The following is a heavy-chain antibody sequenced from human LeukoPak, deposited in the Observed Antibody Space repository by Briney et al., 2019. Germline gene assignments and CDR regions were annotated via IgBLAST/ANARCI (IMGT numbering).Heavy chain of an antibody. Sequence: SETLSLTCTVSGGSISSYYWSWIRQPPGKGLEWIGYIYYSGSTNYNPSLKSRVTISVDTSKNQFSLKLSSVAAADTAVYYCARRSLYNYYYYYMDVWGKGTTVTVSS. CDR2: IYYSGST. CDR1: GGSISSYY. D-gene: IGHD4-11*01. J-gene: IGHJ6*03. V-gene: IGHV4-59*12. CDR3: ARRSLYNYYYYYMDV.